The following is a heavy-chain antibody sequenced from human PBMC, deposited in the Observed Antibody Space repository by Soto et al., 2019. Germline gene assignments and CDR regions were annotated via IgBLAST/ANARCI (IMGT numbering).Heavy chain of an antibody. D-gene: IGHD2-15*01. CDR3: ARPHYCSGGSCYSGYYYGMDV. V-gene: IGHV5-51*01. Sequence: GESLKISCKGSGCSFTSYWIGWVRQMPGKGLEWMGIIYPGDSDTRYSPSFQGQVTISADKSISTAYLQWSSLKASDTAMYYCARPHYCSGGSCYSGYYYGMDVWGQGTTVTVSS. CDR1: GCSFTSYW. CDR2: IYPGDSDT. J-gene: IGHJ6*02.